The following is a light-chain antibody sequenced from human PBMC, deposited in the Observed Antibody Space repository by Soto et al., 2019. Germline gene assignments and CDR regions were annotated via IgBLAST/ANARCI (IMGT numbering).Light chain of an antibody. CDR1: QSISRA. CDR3: QQYNNWPPLT. CDR2: GES. J-gene: IGKJ4*01. Sequence: EIVMTQSPATLSVSPGEGATLSCRASQSISRALAWYQQRPGQAPRLLIYGESTRATGIPARFSGSGSGTEFTLTISSLQSEDFAVYYCQQYNNWPPLTFGGGTKLEIK. V-gene: IGKV3-15*01.